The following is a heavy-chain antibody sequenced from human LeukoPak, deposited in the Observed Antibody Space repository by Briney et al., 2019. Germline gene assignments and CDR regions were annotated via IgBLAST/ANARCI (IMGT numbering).Heavy chain of an antibody. CDR1: GYTFTAYS. V-gene: IGHV1-2*02. Sequence: GASVTVSCKASGYTFTAYSIHWVRQAPGQGLEWMGWINPNSGGAKYAQKFQGRATMTRDTSISTAYMELSRLRSDDTAVYYCARVKPAANWGQGTLVTVSS. CDR2: INPNSGGA. D-gene: IGHD2-2*01. CDR3: ARVKPAAN. J-gene: IGHJ4*02.